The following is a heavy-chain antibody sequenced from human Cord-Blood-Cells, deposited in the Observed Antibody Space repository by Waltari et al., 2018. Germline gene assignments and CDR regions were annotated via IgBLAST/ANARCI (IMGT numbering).Heavy chain of an antibody. J-gene: IGHJ4*02. CDR3: ARVRHGFYFDY. V-gene: IGHV4-34*01. Sequence: QVQLQQWGAGLLKPSETLSLTCAVYSGSFSGYYWSWIRQPPGKGLEWIGEINHSGSTNYNPSLKSRVTISVDTSKNQFSLKLSSVTAADTAVYYCARVRHGFYFDYWGQGTLVTVSS. CDR1: SGSFSGYY. CDR2: INHSGST.